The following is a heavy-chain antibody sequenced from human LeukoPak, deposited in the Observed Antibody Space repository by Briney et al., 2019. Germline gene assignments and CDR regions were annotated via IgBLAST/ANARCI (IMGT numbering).Heavy chain of an antibody. CDR2: ISASTGIT. CDR3: ANRVDYGAYYGMDV. V-gene: IGHV1-18*01. Sequence: ASVKVSCKASGYTLTNNGITWVRQAPGQGLEWMGWISASTGITKYAHKVQDRVTMTTDTSTSTAYMDLRSLTPDDTAVYYCANRVDYGAYYGMDVWGQGTTVTVSS. CDR1: GYTLTNNG. D-gene: IGHD4-17*01. J-gene: IGHJ6*02.